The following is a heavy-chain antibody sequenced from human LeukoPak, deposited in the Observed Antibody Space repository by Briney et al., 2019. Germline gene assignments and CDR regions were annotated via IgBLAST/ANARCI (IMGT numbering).Heavy chain of an antibody. CDR1: GYTFTSYD. D-gene: IGHD1-1*01. J-gene: IGHJ5*02. CDR3: ARGKRSAFLNWFDP. V-gene: IGHV1-8*01. Sequence: ASVKVSCKASGYTFTSYDINWVRQAPGQGLEWMGWMNPNSGNTGYAQKFQGRVTTTRNTSISTAYMELSSLRSEDTAVYYCARGKRSAFLNWFDPWGQETLVTVSS. CDR2: MNPNSGNT.